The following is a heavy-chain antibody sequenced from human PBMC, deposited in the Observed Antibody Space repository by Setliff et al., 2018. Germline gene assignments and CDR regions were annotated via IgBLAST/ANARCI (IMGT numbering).Heavy chain of an antibody. CDR2: INGRSDTV. CDR1: GFSFSSYE. Sequence: PGGSLRLSCAASGFSFSSYEMNWVRQAPGKGLEWVSSINGRSDTVYYGDSVKGRFTISRDNAKNSLYLQMNSLRAEDTAVYYCAKVGIFGGGYFDFWGQGALVTVSS. D-gene: IGHD3-3*01. J-gene: IGHJ4*02. CDR3: AKVGIFGGGYFDF. V-gene: IGHV3-48*01.